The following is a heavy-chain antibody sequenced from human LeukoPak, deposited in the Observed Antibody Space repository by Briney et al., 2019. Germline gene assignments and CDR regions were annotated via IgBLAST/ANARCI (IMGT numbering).Heavy chain of an antibody. CDR2: INPSGGST. J-gene: IGHJ6*02. Sequence: GASVKVSCKASGGTFSSYAISWVRQAPGQGLEWMGIINPSGGSTSYAQKFQGRVTMTRDTSTSTVYMELSSLRSEDTAVYYCARDFPGIAVAGTYQYYYYGMDVWGQGTTVTVSS. CDR1: GGTFSSYA. D-gene: IGHD6-19*01. V-gene: IGHV1-46*01. CDR3: ARDFPGIAVAGTYQYYYYGMDV.